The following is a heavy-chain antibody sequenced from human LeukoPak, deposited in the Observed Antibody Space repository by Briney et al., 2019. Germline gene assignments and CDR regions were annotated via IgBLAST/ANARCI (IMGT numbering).Heavy chain of an antibody. CDR1: GGTFSSYA. Sequence: ASVKVSCKASGGTFSSYAISWVRQAPGQGLEWMGWISAYNGNTNYAQKLQGRVTMTTDTSTSTAYMELRSLRSDDTAVYYCARIQDYGDYVPSSEFDYWGQGTLVTVSS. J-gene: IGHJ4*02. CDR2: ISAYNGNT. D-gene: IGHD4-17*01. CDR3: ARIQDYGDYVPSSEFDY. V-gene: IGHV1-18*01.